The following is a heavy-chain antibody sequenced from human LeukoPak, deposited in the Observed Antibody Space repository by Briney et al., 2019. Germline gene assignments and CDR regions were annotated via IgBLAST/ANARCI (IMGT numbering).Heavy chain of an antibody. CDR1: GFTFSDYY. CDR2: ISSSGSTI. V-gene: IGHV3-11*01. CDR3: ASEYSSSWYAIGAFDI. J-gene: IGHJ3*02. D-gene: IGHD6-13*01. Sequence: GGSLRLSCAASGFTFSDYYMSWIRQAPGKGLEWVSYISSSGSTIYYADSVKGRFTISRDNAKNSLYLQMNSLRAEDMAVYYCASEYSSSWYAIGAFDIWGQGTMVTVSS.